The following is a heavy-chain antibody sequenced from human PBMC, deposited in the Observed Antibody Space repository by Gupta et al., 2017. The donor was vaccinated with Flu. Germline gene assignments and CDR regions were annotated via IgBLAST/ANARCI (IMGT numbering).Heavy chain of an antibody. Sequence: VGSGSYYWSWIRQPPGKGLEWIGHTYYSGSTNYNPSLKSRVRISIDTSKNQFSLKVTSVTAADTAVYYCVRVVEWNNWFDPWGQVTLVTVSS. CDR2: TYYSGST. J-gene: IGHJ5*02. V-gene: IGHV4-61*01. CDR3: VRVVEWNNWFDP. CDR1: VGSGSYY. D-gene: IGHD3-3*01.